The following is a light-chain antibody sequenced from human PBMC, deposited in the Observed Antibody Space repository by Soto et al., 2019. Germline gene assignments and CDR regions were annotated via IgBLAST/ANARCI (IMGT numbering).Light chain of an antibody. CDR3: QQYNTYPNT. J-gene: IGKJ2*01. CDR1: QGISSY. Sequence: AIRMTQSPSSLSASTGDRVTITCRASQGISSYLAWYQQKPGKAPKVMIYDASSLGNGVPSRFSGSGSETEFTLTISSLQPDDFATYFCQQYNTYPNTFGQGTRLEIK. CDR2: DAS. V-gene: IGKV1-8*01.